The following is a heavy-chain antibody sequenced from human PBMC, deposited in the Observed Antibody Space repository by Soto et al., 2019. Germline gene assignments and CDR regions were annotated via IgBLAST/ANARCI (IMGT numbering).Heavy chain of an antibody. CDR1: GFTFSSYA. CDR3: AKDPDYYGGNSWPGY. J-gene: IGHJ4*02. V-gene: IGHV3-23*01. D-gene: IGHD4-17*01. CDR2: INGSGGST. Sequence: PGGSLRLSCAASGFTFSSYAMSWVRQAPGKGLEWVSAINGSGGSTYYADSVKGRFTISRDNSKNTLYLQMNSLRAEDTAVYYCAKDPDYYGGNSWPGYWGQGTLVTVSS.